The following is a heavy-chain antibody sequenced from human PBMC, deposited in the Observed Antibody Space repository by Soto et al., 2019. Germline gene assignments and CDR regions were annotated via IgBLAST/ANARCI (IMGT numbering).Heavy chain of an antibody. V-gene: IGHV4-39*01. Sequence: PSETLSLTCTVSGGSISSSSYYWGWIRQPPGKGLEWIGSIYYSGSTYYNPSLKSRVTISVDTSKNQFSLKLSSVTAADTAVYYCAAIGSSTGLDSDYWGQGTLVTVSS. D-gene: IGHD2-2*01. J-gene: IGHJ4*02. CDR3: AAIGSSTGLDSDY. CDR1: GGSISSSSYY. CDR2: IYYSGST.